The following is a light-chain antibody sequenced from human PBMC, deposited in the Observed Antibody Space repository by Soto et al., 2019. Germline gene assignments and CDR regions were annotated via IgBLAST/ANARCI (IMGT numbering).Light chain of an antibody. CDR3: QHYVTSLTT. Sequence: EFVLTQSPGTLSLSPGERATLSCRASQSLTNSFMAWYQQKPGQAPRLLIYDASNRATGIPARFSGSGSGTDFTLTISRLEPEDFAVYYCQHYVTSLTTFGQGTKVDI. V-gene: IGKV3-20*01. CDR1: QSLTNSF. J-gene: IGKJ1*01. CDR2: DAS.